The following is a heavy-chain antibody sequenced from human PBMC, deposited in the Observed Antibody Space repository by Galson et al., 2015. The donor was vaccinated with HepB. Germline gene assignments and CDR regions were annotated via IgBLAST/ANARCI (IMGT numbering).Heavy chain of an antibody. CDR3: AKTRRAYCGGDCPNYFDY. D-gene: IGHD2-21*02. Sequence: SLRLSCAASGFTFSSYGMHWVRQAPGKGLEWVAVISYDGSDKYYADSVKGRFTISRDNSKNTLYLQMNSLRAEDTAVYYCAKTRRAYCGGDCPNYFDYWGQGTLVTVSS. CDR1: GFTFSSYG. J-gene: IGHJ4*02. CDR2: ISYDGSDK. V-gene: IGHV3-30*18.